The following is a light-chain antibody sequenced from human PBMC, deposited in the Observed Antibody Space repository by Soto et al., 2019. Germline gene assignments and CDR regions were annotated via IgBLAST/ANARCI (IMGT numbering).Light chain of an antibody. CDR1: SSNIGAGYD. J-gene: IGLJ2*01. Sequence: QSVLTQPPSVSGAPGQRVTISCTGSSSNIGAGYDVHWYQQLPGTAPKLLIYGNSNRPSGVPXRFSGSKSGTSASLAITGXXXXDEADXXXXSYDSSLSAHVVFGGGTKLTVL. V-gene: IGLV1-40*01. CDR3: XSYDSSLSAHVV. CDR2: GNS.